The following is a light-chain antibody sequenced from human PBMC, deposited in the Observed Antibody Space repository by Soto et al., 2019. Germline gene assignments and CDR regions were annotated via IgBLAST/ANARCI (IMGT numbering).Light chain of an antibody. Sequence: QSALTQPASVSGAPGQSITISCTGTSWDVGAYDYVSWYLQYPDKAPQLLIYYVNHRPSGVSGRFSGSKSGNTASLTISGLQDEDEGDYYCCSYADGSIYFFGTGTKVTVL. CDR2: YVN. J-gene: IGLJ1*01. V-gene: IGLV2-14*03. CDR3: CSYADGSIYF. CDR1: SWDVGAYDY.